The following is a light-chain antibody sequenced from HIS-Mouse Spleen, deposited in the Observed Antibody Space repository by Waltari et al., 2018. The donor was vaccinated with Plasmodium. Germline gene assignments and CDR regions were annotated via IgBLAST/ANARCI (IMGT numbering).Light chain of an antibody. CDR1: QSISSY. CDR3: QQNYNTWT. CDR2: AAS. Sequence: DIQMTQSPSSLSASVGDRVTITCRASQSISSYLNWYQQKPGKAPKLLSYAASSLQSGVPSRFSGSGSGRDFTLTISSLQPEDFATYYCQQNYNTWTFGQGTKVEIK. V-gene: IGKV1-39*01. J-gene: IGKJ1*01.